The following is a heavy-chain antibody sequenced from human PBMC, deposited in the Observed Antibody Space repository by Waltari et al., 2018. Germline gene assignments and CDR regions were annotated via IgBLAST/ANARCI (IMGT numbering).Heavy chain of an antibody. D-gene: IGHD3-22*01. CDR3: ARGRRDDYDSPPYDFDL. J-gene: IGHJ2*01. Sequence: DVQLVESGGGFIQPGGSLRLSCAASGIPVRTPYMGWVRQAPGRGLQWVSITYSGGDTYYADSVKGRFTLSRDNSKNMLFLQMNTLRAEDAALYYCARGRRDDYDSPPYDFDLWGRGTLVTVSS. V-gene: IGHV3-53*01. CDR2: TYSGGDT. CDR1: GIPVRTPY.